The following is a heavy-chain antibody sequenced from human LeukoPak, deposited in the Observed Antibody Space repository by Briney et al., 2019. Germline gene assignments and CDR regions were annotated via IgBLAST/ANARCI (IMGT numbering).Heavy chain of an antibody. CDR1: GFTFSSYN. V-gene: IGHV3-48*01. J-gene: IGHJ4*02. Sequence: GGSLRLSCAASGFTFSSYNTNWVRQAPGKGPEWVSYISSSSNTIYYADSVKGRFTISRDNAKNSLYLQMNSLRAEDTAVYYCATESGTYSGTCFDYWGQGTLVTVSS. D-gene: IGHD1-26*01. CDR2: ISSSSNTI. CDR3: ATESGTYSGTCFDY.